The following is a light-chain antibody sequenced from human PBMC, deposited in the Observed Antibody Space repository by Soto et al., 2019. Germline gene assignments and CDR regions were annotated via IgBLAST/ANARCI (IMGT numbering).Light chain of an antibody. V-gene: IGLV5-45*03. CDR1: SGINVGTYR. Sequence: QSVLTQPSSLSASPGASASLTCTLRSGINVGTYRIYWYQQKPGSPPQYLLRYKSDSDKQQGSGVPSRFSGSKDASANAGILLISGLQSEDEADYYCMTWHISAWVFGGGTKLTVL. J-gene: IGLJ3*02. CDR2: YKSDSDK. CDR3: MTWHISAWV.